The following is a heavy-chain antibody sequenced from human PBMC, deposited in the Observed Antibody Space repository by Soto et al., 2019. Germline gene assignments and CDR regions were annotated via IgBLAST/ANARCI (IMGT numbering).Heavy chain of an antibody. Sequence: GGCLRLAWAASGFTVSSYAMSWVRQAPGKGLAWVSAISARGGSTYFAVSVKGPFTISCVNPKNMLSLHMNSLSSEDTAVFYCATDRTLLPMGPFDYWGQGTLVTVSS. J-gene: IGHJ4*02. D-gene: IGHD2-15*01. CDR2: ISARGGST. CDR3: ATDRTLLPMGPFDY. CDR1: GFTVSSYA. V-gene: IGHV3-23*01.